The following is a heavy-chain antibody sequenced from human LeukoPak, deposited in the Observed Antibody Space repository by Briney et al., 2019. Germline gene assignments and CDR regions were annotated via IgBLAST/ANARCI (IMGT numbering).Heavy chain of an antibody. CDR1: AFTFNNYW. J-gene: IGHJ4*02. Sequence: GGSLRLSCAASAFTFNNYWMTWVRQAPGKGLEWVANINQDGSEKYSVDSVKGRFTISRDNAKNSLYLQMNSLRAEDTAVYYCAKDGEGLDIVVVPAAIWGQGTLVTVSS. V-gene: IGHV3-7*01. CDR2: INQDGSEK. CDR3: AKDGEGLDIVVVPAAI. D-gene: IGHD2-2*01.